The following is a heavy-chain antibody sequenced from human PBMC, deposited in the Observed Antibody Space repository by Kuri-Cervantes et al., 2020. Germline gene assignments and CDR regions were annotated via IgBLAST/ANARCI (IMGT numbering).Heavy chain of an antibody. CDR2: IKQDGSEK. V-gene: IGHV3-7*01. J-gene: IGHJ6*03. D-gene: IGHD3-10*01. CDR3: ARLPYYGYYYYMDV. CDR1: GFTFDDYA. Sequence: GESLKISCAASGFTFDDYAMHWVRQAPGKGLEWVGNIKQDGSEKYYVDSVKGRFTISRDNAKNSLYLQMNSLRAEDTAVYYCARLPYYGYYYYMDVWGKGTTVTVSS.